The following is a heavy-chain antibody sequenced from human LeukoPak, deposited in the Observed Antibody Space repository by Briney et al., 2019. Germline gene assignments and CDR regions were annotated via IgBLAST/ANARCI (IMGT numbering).Heavy chain of an antibody. CDR3: ARGVGATFYWFDP. Sequence: KPSETLSLTCAVYGGSFSGYYWSWIRQPPGKGLEWIGEINHSGSTDYNPSLKSRVTISVDTSKNQFSLKLSSVTAADTAVYYCARGVGATFYWFDPWGQGTLVTVSS. D-gene: IGHD3-16*01. CDR2: INHSGST. CDR1: GGSFSGYY. J-gene: IGHJ5*02. V-gene: IGHV4-34*01.